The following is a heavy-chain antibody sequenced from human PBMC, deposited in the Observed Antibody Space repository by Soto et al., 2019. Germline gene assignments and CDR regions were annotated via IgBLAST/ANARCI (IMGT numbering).Heavy chain of an antibody. CDR3: ARSIKLFTVVTPDY. Sequence: SETLSLTCTVSGGSISSGGYYWSWIRQHPGKGLEWIGYIYYSGSTYYNPSLKSRVTISVDTSKNQFSLKLSSVTAADTAVYYCARSIKLFTVVTPDYWGQGTLVTVSS. CDR1: GGSISSGGYY. V-gene: IGHV4-31*03. J-gene: IGHJ4*02. CDR2: IYYSGST. D-gene: IGHD2-21*02.